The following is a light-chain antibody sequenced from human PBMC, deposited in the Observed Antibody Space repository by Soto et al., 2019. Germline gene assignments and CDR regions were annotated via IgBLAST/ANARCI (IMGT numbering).Light chain of an antibody. J-gene: IGLJ2*01. V-gene: IGLV2-8*01. Sequence: QSALTQPPSASGSPGQSVTISCTGTSSDVGGYNYVSWYQQHPGKAPKLMIYEVSKRPSGVPDRFSGSKSGNTASLTVSGRQAEDEADYYCSSYAGSNHVVFGGGTKLTVL. CDR1: SSDVGGYNY. CDR2: EVS. CDR3: SSYAGSNHVV.